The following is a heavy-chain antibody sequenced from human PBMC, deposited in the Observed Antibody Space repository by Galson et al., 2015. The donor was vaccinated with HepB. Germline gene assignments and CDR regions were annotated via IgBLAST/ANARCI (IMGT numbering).Heavy chain of an antibody. CDR1: GFTFSNYA. CDR3: ASPQGVDCTGCYYYGLDV. J-gene: IGHJ6*02. Sequence: SLRLSCAASGFTFSNYAMHWVRQAPGKGLEWVALISYHESDRYYADSVRGRFTISRDNSGNILFLQMKSLRPEDTAVYYCASPQGVDCTGCYYYGLDVWGQGTTVTVSS. D-gene: IGHD2-8*02. CDR2: ISYHESDR. V-gene: IGHV3-30*04.